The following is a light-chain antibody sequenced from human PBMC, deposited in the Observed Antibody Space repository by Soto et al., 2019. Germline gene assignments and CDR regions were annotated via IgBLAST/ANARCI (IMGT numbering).Light chain of an antibody. CDR1: QSVRKSY. CDR2: DGS. J-gene: IGKJ1*01. CDR3: QQNKDWPGT. V-gene: IGKV3D-20*02. Sequence: EIVLTQSPCTLSLSAGEPATLSCRASQSVRKSYLGWYQQKPGQAPRLLIFDGSSRATGIPDRFSGSGSGTEFTLTISRLDPEELAVYYGQQNKDWPGTFGQGTKVDIK.